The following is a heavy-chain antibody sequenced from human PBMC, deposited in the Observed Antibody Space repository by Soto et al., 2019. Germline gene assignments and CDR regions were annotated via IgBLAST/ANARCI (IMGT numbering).Heavy chain of an antibody. D-gene: IGHD4-4*01. J-gene: IGHJ4*02. V-gene: IGHV3-23*01. CDR1: GFTFSSYA. Sequence: EVQLWESGGGLVQRGGSLRLSCAASGFTFSSYAMSWVRQAPGKGLEWVSGISKSGDSTYYADSVQGRFTISRDNFNNTLYLQMHSLRDEDTAVYYCAQGGYSSSLDYWGQGTLVTVS. CDR2: ISKSGDST. CDR3: AQGGYSSSLDY.